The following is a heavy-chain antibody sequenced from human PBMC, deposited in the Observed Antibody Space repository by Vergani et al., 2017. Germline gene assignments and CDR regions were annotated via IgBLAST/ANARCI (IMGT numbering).Heavy chain of an antibody. CDR2: IWYDGSNK. CDR1: GFTFSSYG. V-gene: IGHV3-33*01. J-gene: IGHJ6*02. CDR3: ARAGKFTYYYGMDV. Sequence: QVQLVESGGGVVQPGRSLRLSCAASGFTFSSYGMHWVRQAPGKGLEGVAVIWYDGSNKYYADSVKGRFTISRDNSKNTLYLQMNSLRAEDTAVYYCARAGKFTYYYGMDVWGQGTTVTVSS.